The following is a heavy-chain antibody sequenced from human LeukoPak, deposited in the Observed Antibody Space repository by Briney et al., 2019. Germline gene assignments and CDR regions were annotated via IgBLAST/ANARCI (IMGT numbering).Heavy chain of an antibody. CDR2: ISYDGSNK. J-gene: IGHJ6*03. V-gene: IGHV3-30*03. CDR1: GFTFSSYG. D-gene: IGHD6-13*01. CDR3: ARDATTATGTVYMDV. Sequence: GGSLRLSCAASGFTFSSYGMHWVRQAPGKGLEWVAVISYDGSNKYYADSVKGRFTISRDNSKNTLYLQMNSLRVEDTALYFCARDATTATGTVYMDVWGKGTTVTISS.